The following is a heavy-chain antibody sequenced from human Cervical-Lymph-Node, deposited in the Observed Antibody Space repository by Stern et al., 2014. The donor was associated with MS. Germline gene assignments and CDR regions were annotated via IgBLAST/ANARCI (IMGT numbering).Heavy chain of an antibody. J-gene: IGHJ4*02. Sequence: QVQLVESGGGVVQPGRSLRLSCAASGFTFSSYGMHWVRQAPGKGLEWVAVIWYDGSNKYYADSVKGRFTISRDNSKNTLYLQMNSLRAEDTAVYYCAREGHPHNIVVARYFDYWGQGTLVTVSS. D-gene: IGHD2-21*01. V-gene: IGHV3-33*01. CDR2: IWYDGSNK. CDR1: GFTFSSYG. CDR3: AREGHPHNIVVARYFDY.